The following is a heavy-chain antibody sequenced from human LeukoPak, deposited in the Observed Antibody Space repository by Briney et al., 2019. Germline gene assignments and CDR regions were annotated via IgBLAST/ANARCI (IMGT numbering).Heavy chain of an antibody. Sequence: SVKVSCKASGGTFSSYAISWVRQAPGQRLEWMGRIIPIFGTANYAQKFQGRVTITTDESTSTAYMELSSLRSEDTAVYYCATSYSGSYPTDYWGQGTLVTVSS. CDR1: GGTFSSYA. CDR2: IIPIFGTA. CDR3: ATSYSGSYPTDY. J-gene: IGHJ4*02. D-gene: IGHD1-26*01. V-gene: IGHV1-69*05.